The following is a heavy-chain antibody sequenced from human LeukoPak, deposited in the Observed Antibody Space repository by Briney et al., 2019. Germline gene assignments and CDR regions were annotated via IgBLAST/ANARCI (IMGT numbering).Heavy chain of an antibody. D-gene: IGHD3-10*01. Sequence: PGGSLRLSCAASGFTFSSYAMNWVRQAPGKGLEWVSYISSSGSTIYYADSVKGRFTISRDNAKNSLYLQMNSLRAEDTAVYYCARDYYGSGSSDYWGQGTLVTVS. CDR2: ISSSGSTI. CDR3: ARDYYGSGSSDY. V-gene: IGHV3-48*03. CDR1: GFTFSSYA. J-gene: IGHJ4*02.